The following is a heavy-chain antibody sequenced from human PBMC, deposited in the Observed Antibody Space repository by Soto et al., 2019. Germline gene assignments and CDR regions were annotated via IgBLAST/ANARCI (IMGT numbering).Heavy chain of an antibody. V-gene: IGHV3-30*03. CDR2: ILHDGSAE. CDR1: GFTFTGYG. Sequence: GGSLRLSCAAAGFTFTGYGMHWVRQAPGKGLEWMALILHDGSAEYYADSVKGRFTISRDNSKNTLYLQMNSLRAEDTAVYYCARSRQGDSFYFYYVMDGCGEGATVTGSS. CDR3: ARSRQGDSFYFYYVMDG. J-gene: IGHJ6*02. D-gene: IGHD2-2*01.